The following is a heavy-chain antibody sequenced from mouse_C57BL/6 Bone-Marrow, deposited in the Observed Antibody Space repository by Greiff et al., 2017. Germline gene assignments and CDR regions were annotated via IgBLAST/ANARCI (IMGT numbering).Heavy chain of an antibody. CDR2: ISSGSSTI. J-gene: IGHJ4*01. D-gene: IGHD2-3*01. CDR3: AIDGYYLMDY. Sequence: EVKLVESGGGLVKPGGSLKLSCAASGFTFSDYGMHWVRQAPDKGLEWVAYISSGSSTIYYADTVKGRFTISRDNAKNTLFLQMTSLRSEDTAMYYCAIDGYYLMDYWGQGTSVTVSS. V-gene: IGHV5-17*01. CDR1: GFTFSDYG.